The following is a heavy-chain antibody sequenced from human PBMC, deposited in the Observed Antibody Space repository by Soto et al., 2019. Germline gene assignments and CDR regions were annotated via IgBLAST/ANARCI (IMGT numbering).Heavy chain of an antibody. J-gene: IGHJ4*02. Sequence: WGSLRLSCVASGITFLSRAMSFFRHSPFEWLEWVSTITDTGGDAKYADSVRGRFTISRDNSKKTLYLQMSSLRADDSAVYFCARGSKDSYPGSRIFDFWGRGTLVTVSS. V-gene: IGHV3-23*01. D-gene: IGHD3-10*01. CDR2: ITDTGGDA. CDR3: ARGSKDSYPGSRIFDF. CDR1: GITFLSRA.